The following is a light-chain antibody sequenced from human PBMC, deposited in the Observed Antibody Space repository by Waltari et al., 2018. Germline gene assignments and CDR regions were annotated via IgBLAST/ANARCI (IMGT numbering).Light chain of an antibody. CDR2: EVS. J-gene: IGLJ2*01. Sequence: QSALTQPPSASGSPGQSVTISCTGTSTDVGGYNYVSWYQQHPGKAPKLMFFEVSKRPSGVPCRFSGSKSGNSASLTVSGLQAEDEADDYCSSYAGSDNLIFGGGTKLTVL. CDR3: SSYAGSDNLI. CDR1: STDVGGYNY. V-gene: IGLV2-8*01.